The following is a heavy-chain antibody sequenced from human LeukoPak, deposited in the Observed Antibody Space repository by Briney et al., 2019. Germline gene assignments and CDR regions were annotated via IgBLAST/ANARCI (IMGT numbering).Heavy chain of an antibody. D-gene: IGHD6-13*01. Sequence: SSETLSLTCAVYGGSFSGYYWSWIRQPPGKGLEWIGEINHSGRTNYNPSLKSRVTISVDTSKNQFSLKLSSVTAADTAVYYCAREGAAAAGYYYYMDVWGKGTTVTISS. J-gene: IGHJ6*03. CDR3: AREGAAAAGYYYYMDV. CDR1: GGSFSGYY. V-gene: IGHV4-34*01. CDR2: INHSGRT.